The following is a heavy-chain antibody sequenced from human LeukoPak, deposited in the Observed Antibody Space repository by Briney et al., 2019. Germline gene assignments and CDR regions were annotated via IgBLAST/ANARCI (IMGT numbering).Heavy chain of an antibody. CDR1: GGSISSYY. D-gene: IGHD3-22*01. Sequence: SETLSLTCTVSGGSISSYYWSWIRQPPGKGLEWIGYIYYSGSTNYNPSLKSRVTILVDTSKNQFSLKLSSVTAADTAVYYCARGDPYYYDSSGYYYAAFDIWGQGTMVTVSS. CDR2: IYYSGST. J-gene: IGHJ3*02. CDR3: ARGDPYYYDSSGYYYAAFDI. V-gene: IGHV4-59*08.